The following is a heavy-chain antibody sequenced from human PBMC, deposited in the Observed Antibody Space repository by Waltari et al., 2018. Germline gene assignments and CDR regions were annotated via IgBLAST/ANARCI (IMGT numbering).Heavy chain of an antibody. Sequence: QLQESGPGLVKPSETLSLTCSVSGFSMTRSYWAWIRQPPGKGLEWIGSVFHTGRPSYNPSLKSRVTSSVDSSKNQFTLRLTAVTAADTAVYYCAGEKARYGFDVWGQGTTVTVSS. CDR1: GFSMTRSY. V-gene: IGHV4-38-2*02. CDR2: VFHTGRP. J-gene: IGHJ6*02. CDR3: AGEKARYGFDV.